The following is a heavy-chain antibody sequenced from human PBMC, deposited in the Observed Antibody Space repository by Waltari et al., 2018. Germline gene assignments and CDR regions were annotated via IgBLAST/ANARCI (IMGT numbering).Heavy chain of an antibody. CDR2: ISSSGSTI. CDR3: ARGLSWELPFRPDAFDI. CDR1: GFTFSSYE. D-gene: IGHD1-26*01. V-gene: IGHV3-48*03. J-gene: IGHJ3*02. Sequence: EVQLVESGGGLVQPGGSLRLSCAASGFTFSSYEMNWVRQAPGKGLEWVSYISSSGSTIYYADSVKGRFTISRDNAKNSLYLQMNSLRAEDTAVYYCARGLSWELPFRPDAFDIWGQGTMVTVSS.